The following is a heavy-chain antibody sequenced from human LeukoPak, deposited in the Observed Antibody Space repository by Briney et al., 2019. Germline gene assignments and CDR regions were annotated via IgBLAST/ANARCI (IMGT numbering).Heavy chain of an antibody. CDR2: ISYDGSNK. CDR1: GXTXXSYA. Sequence: LRLSCAXSGXTXXSYAMHWVRQAPGKGLEWVAVISYDGSNKYYADSVKGRFTISRDNSKNTLYLQMNSLRAEDTAVYYCARSGVPYVFDGFDIWGQGTMVTVSS. J-gene: IGHJ3*02. D-gene: IGHD3-10*01. CDR3: ARSGVPYVFDGFDI. V-gene: IGHV3-30*04.